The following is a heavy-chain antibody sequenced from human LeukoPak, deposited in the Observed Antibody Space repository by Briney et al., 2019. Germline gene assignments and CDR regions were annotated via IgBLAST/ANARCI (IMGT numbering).Heavy chain of an antibody. CDR1: GFTFSSYS. CDR2: ISSRSSYI. J-gene: IGHJ4*02. CDR3: AIDVDIVAAITGDY. Sequence: TGGSLRLSCAASGFTFSSYSMNWVRQAPGKGLEWVSSISSRSSYIYYADSVKGRFTISRDNAKNSLYLQMNSLRAEDTAVYYCAIDVDIVAAITGDYWGQGTLVTVSS. D-gene: IGHD5-12*01. V-gene: IGHV3-21*01.